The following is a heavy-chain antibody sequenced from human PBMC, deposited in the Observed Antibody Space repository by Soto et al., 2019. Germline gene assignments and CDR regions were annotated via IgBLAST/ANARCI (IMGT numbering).Heavy chain of an antibody. CDR3: EREDYYDTGYYVV. D-gene: IGHD3-9*01. J-gene: IGHJ4*02. CDR2: IYTSGTT. V-gene: IGHV4-4*07. CDR1: GRSMSGYY. Sequence: PSETLSLTCTVSGRSMSGYYWSWIRQPAGEGLEWIGRIYTSGTTDFNPSLKGRVTMSVDTSKNQFSLKLTSVTAADTALYYCEREDYYDTGYYVVWGQGTQVTVSS.